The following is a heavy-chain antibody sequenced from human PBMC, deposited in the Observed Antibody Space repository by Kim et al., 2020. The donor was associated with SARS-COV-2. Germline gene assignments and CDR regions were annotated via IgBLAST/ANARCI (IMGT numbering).Heavy chain of an antibody. CDR3: ARDFSGSSVAPFDI. J-gene: IGHJ3*02. Sequence: PSLRRRVTISVDTSKNQFALRLSSVTAADTAVYYCARDFSGSSVAPFDIWGQGTMVTVSS. V-gene: IGHV4-59*01. D-gene: IGHD2-15*01.